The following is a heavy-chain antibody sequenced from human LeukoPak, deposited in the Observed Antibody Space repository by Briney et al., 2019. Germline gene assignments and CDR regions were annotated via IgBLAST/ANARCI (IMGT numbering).Heavy chain of an antibody. CDR2: IYYSGST. Sequence: SETLSLTCTVSGGSISSNYWSWIRQPPGKGLEWIGYIYYSGSTNYNPSLKSRVTISVDTSKNQFSLKLSSVTAADTAVYYCARVPNWFDPWGQGTLVTVSS. J-gene: IGHJ5*02. V-gene: IGHV4-59*01. CDR1: GGSISSNY. CDR3: ARVPNWFDP.